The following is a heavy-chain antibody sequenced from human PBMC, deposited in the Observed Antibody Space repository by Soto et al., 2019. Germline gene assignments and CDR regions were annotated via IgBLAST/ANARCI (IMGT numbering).Heavy chain of an antibody. V-gene: IGHV4-34*01. CDR2: INHSGST. D-gene: IGHD3-22*01. CDR1: GGSFSGYY. CDR3: AIGGYNGSGYYYYGMDV. Sequence: SETLSLTCAVYGGSFSGYYWSWIRQPPGKGLEWIGEINHSGSTNYNPSLKRRVPISVDTSKNQFSLKLSSVTAADTAVYYCAIGGYNGSGYYYYGMDVWGQGTTVTVSS. J-gene: IGHJ6*02.